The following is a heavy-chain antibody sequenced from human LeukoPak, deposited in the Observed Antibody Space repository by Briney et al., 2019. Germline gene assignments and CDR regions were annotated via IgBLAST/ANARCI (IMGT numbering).Heavy chain of an antibody. CDR3: ARDERYDSSGYPFDY. J-gene: IGHJ4*02. CDR2: INPNSGGT. CDR1: GYTFTTYN. V-gene: IGHV1-2*02. D-gene: IGHD3-22*01. Sequence: ASVKVSCEASGYTFTTYNINWVRQAPGQGLEWMGWINPNSGGTNYAQKFQGRVTMTRDTSISTAYMELSRLRSDDTAVYYCARDERYDSSGYPFDYWGQGTLVTVSS.